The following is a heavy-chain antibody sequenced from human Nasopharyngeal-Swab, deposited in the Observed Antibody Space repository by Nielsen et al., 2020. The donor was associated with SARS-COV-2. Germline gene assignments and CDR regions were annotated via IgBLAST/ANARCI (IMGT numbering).Heavy chain of an antibody. CDR1: GGPISSGGYS. J-gene: IGHJ4*02. CDR2: IYHSGST. Sequence: SETLSLTCAVSGGPISSGGYSWSWIRQPPGKGLEWIGYIYHSGSTYYNPSLKRRATISVDRSKNQFSLKLSSVTAADTAVYYCARAGITYYDYWGQGTLVTVSS. CDR3: ARAGITYYDY. D-gene: IGHD1-7*01. V-gene: IGHV4-30-2*01.